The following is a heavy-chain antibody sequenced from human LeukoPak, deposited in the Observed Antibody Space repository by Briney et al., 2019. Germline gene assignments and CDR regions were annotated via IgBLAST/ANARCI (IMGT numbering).Heavy chain of an antibody. CDR2: ISSSGSTI. J-gene: IGHJ4*02. Sequence: GGSLRLSCAASGFTFSSYWMSWIRQAPGKGLEWVSYISSSGSTIYYADSVKGRFTISRDNAKNSLYLQMNSLRAEDTAVYYCARVEYYYDSSGYFADYWGQGTLVTVSS. CDR1: GFTFSSYW. D-gene: IGHD3-22*01. CDR3: ARVEYYYDSSGYFADY. V-gene: IGHV3-11*01.